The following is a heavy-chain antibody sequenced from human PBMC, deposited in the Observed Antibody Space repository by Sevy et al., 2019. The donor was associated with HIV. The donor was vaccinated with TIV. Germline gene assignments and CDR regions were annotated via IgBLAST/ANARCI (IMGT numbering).Heavy chain of an antibody. D-gene: IGHD3-22*01. CDR3: ATSRSGYFDSSGYYIY. J-gene: IGHJ4*02. CDR2: IYPDDSET. Sequence: GESLKISCEGSGYSFTSHWSGWVRHMPGKGLEWMGIIYPDDSETRYSPSFQGQVTFSADKSISTAYLQWSSLKASDTAMYYCATSRSGYFDSSGYYIYWGQGTMVTVSS. V-gene: IGHV5-51*01. CDR1: GYSFTSHW.